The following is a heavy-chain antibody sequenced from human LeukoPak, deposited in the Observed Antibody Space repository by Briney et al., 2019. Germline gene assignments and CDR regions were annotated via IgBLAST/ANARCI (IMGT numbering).Heavy chain of an antibody. J-gene: IGHJ4*02. CDR2: ISYDGGNK. Sequence: SGGSLRLSCAASGFTFSSYGMHWVRQAPGKGLEWVAVISYDGGNKYYADSVKGRFTISRDNSKNTLYLQMNSLRAEDTAVYYCATEVGYCSGGSCYRGLDYWGQGTLVTVSS. V-gene: IGHV3-30*03. CDR1: GFTFSSYG. CDR3: ATEVGYCSGGSCYRGLDY. D-gene: IGHD2-15*01.